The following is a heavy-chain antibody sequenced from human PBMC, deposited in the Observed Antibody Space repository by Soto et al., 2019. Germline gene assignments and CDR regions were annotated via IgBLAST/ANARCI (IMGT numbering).Heavy chain of an antibody. J-gene: IGHJ4*02. CDR1: GFTFSSYG. CDR3: AILGSTVTTTFNFDY. D-gene: IGHD4-17*01. V-gene: IGHV3-30*03. Sequence: PGGSLRLSCASSGFTFSSYGMHWVRQAPGKGLEWVAVISYDGSNKYYADSVKGRFTISRDNSKNTLYLQMNSLRAEDTAVYYCAILGSTVTTTFNFDYWGQGTLVTVSS. CDR2: ISYDGSNK.